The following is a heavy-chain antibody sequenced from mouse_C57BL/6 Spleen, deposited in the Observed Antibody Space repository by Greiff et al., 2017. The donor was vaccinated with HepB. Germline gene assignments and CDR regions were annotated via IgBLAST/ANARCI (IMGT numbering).Heavy chain of an antibody. J-gene: IGHJ4*01. CDR1: GYTFTDYY. Sequence: EVQLQQSGPELVKPGASVKISCKASGYTFTDYYMNWVKQSHGKSLEWIGDINPNNGGTSYNQKFKGKATLTVDKSSSTAYMELRSLTSEDSAVYYCARYDYQDYAIDYWGQGTSVTVSS. D-gene: IGHD2-4*01. V-gene: IGHV1-26*01. CDR2: INPNNGGT. CDR3: ARYDYQDYAIDY.